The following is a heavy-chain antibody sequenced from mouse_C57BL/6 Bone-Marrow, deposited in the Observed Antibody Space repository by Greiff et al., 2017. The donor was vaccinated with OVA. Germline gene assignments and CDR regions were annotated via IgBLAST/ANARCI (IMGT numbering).Heavy chain of an antibody. D-gene: IGHD6-1*01. CDR3: SSLYAMDY. J-gene: IGHJ4*01. V-gene: IGHV1-15*01. Sequence: VQLVESGAELVRPGASVTLSCKASGYTFTDYEMHWVKQTPVHGLEWIGAIDPETGGTAYNQKFKGKAILTADKSSSTAYMELRSLTSEDSAVYYSSSLYAMDYWGQGTSVTVSS. CDR1: GYTFTDYE. CDR2: IDPETGGT.